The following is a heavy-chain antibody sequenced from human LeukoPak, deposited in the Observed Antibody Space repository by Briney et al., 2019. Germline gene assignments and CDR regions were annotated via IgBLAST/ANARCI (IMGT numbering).Heavy chain of an antibody. CDR2: IIPIFGTA. V-gene: IGHV1-69*13. CDR1: GGTFSSYA. J-gene: IGHJ4*02. CDR3: ARVLSGYYFDY. D-gene: IGHD3-10*01. Sequence: ASVKVSCTASGGTFSSYAISWVRQAPGQGLEWMGGIIPIFGTANYAQKFQGRVTITADESTSTAYMELSSLRSEDTAVYYCARVLSGYYFDYWGQGTLVTVSS.